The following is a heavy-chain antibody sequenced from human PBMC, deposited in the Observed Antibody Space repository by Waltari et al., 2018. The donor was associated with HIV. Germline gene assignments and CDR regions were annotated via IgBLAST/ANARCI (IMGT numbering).Heavy chain of an antibody. V-gene: IGHV4-59*01. D-gene: IGHD1-26*01. CDR2: SYYTGST. CDR1: GGSISSDY. CDR3: ARGGGLVGAPRASFDY. J-gene: IGHJ4*02. Sequence: QVQLQESGPGLVKPSETLSLTCSVPGGSISSDYWSWIRQPPGKGLGWIGYSYYTGSTNFNPSLESRVTMSIDTSKNQFSLKGRAVTAADTAVYFCARGGGLVGAPRASFDYWGQGTLVTVSS.